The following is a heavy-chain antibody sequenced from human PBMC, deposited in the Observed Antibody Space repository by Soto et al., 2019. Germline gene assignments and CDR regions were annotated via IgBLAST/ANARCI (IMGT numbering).Heavy chain of an antibody. J-gene: IGHJ4*02. CDR2: IYYSGST. D-gene: IGHD3-10*01. CDR1: GGSISSSSYY. Sequence: SETLSLTCTVSGGSISSSSYYWGWIRQPPGKGLEWIGSIYYSGSTYYNPSLKSRVTISVDTSKNQFSLKLSSVTAADTAVYYCARINMVRGVTESFDYWGQGTLVTVSS. V-gene: IGHV4-39*01. CDR3: ARINMVRGVTESFDY.